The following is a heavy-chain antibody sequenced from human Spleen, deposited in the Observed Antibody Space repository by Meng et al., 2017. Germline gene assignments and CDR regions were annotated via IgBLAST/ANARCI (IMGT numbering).Heavy chain of an antibody. J-gene: IGHJ4*02. Sequence: HVHLVQSGDVGMKPGASVTVSGKASGGTFSSDAISWVRQAPGQWLEWMGGIIPIFGTANYAQKFQGRVTITADESTSTAYMELSSLRSEDTAVYYCARAATVVTPGDYWGQGTLVTVSS. V-gene: IGHV1-69*01. CDR3: ARAATVVTPGDY. D-gene: IGHD4-23*01. CDR2: IIPIFGTA. CDR1: GGTFSSDA.